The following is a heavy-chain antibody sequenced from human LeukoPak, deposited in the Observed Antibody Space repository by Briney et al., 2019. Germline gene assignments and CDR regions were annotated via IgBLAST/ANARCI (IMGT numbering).Heavy chain of an antibody. Sequence: GGSLRLSCAGSGFTFNNYAMHWVRQAPGKGLEWVAVISYDGSNKDYADSVRGRFTISRDYSKNTLYLQMNSLRGEDTAVHYCARVGRGYSFKVYYFDYWGQGTLVTVSS. D-gene: IGHD5-18*01. CDR2: ISYDGSNK. CDR3: ARVGRGYSFKVYYFDY. V-gene: IGHV3-30*04. CDR1: GFTFNNYA. J-gene: IGHJ4*02.